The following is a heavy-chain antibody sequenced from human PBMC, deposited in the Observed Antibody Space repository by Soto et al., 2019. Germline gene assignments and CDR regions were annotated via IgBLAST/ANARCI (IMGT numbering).Heavy chain of an antibody. J-gene: IGHJ6*02. V-gene: IGHV1-8*01. Sequence: ASVKVSCKASGYTFTSYDINWVRQANGQGLEWMGWMNPNSGNTGYAQKFQGRVTMTRNTSISTAYMELSSLRSEDTAVYYCAGIYSYGPYYYYYGMDVWGQGTTVTVSS. D-gene: IGHD5-18*01. CDR1: GYTFTSYD. CDR3: AGIYSYGPYYYYYGMDV. CDR2: MNPNSGNT.